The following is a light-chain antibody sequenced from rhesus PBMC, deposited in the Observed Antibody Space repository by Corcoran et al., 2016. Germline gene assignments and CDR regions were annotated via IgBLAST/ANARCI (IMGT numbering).Light chain of an antibody. V-gene: IGKV3-42*03. Sequence: EIVMTQSPATLSLSPGERATLSCRASQSVSSSLAWYPQKPGQAPRPLIYGASRRAHGIPDRFSGRGSGTEFTLTISSLEPEELAVYYCQQYSNWPLTFGGGTKVEIK. CDR2: GAS. CDR3: QQYSNWPLT. J-gene: IGKJ4*01. CDR1: QSVSSS.